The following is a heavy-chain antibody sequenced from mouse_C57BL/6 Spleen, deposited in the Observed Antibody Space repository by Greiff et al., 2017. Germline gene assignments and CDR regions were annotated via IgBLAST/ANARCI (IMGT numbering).Heavy chain of an antibody. CDR2: FYPGSGSI. V-gene: IGHV1-62-2*01. CDR3: ARHEVNYYSNYGYAMDY. D-gene: IGHD2-5*01. CDR1: GYTFTEYT. J-gene: IGHJ4*01. Sequence: QVQLQQSGAELVKPGASVKLSCKASGYTFTEYTIHWVKQRSGQGLEWIGWFYPGSGSIKYNEKFKDKATFTADKSSSTVYMELSRLTSQDSAVYFYARHEVNYYSNYGYAMDYWGQGTSVTVSS.